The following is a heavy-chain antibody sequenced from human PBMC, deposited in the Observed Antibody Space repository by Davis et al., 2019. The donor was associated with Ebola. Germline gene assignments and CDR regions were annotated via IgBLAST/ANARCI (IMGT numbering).Heavy chain of an antibody. CDR1: GYTFTSYY. Sequence: ASVKVSCKASGYTFTSYYMHWVRQAPGQGLEWMGIINPSGGSTSYAQKFQGRVTMTRDTSTSTVYMELSSLRSEDTAVYYCAREQGCSSTSCFLYYYYGMDVWGQGTTVTVSS. D-gene: IGHD2-2*01. CDR3: AREQGCSSTSCFLYYYYGMDV. CDR2: INPSGGST. J-gene: IGHJ6*02. V-gene: IGHV1-46*01.